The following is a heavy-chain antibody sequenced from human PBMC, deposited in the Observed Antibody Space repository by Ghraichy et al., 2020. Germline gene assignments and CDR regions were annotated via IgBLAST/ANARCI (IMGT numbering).Heavy chain of an antibody. V-gene: IGHV1-8*01. CDR3: ARGDIVLMVYAT. D-gene: IGHD2-8*01. J-gene: IGHJ5*02. Sequence: ASVKVSCKASGYTFTSYDINWVRQATGQGLEWMGWMNPNSGNTGYAQKFQGRVTMTRNTSISTAYMELSSLRSEDTAVYYCARGDIVLMVYATWGQGTLVTVSS. CDR1: GYTFTSYD. CDR2: MNPNSGNT.